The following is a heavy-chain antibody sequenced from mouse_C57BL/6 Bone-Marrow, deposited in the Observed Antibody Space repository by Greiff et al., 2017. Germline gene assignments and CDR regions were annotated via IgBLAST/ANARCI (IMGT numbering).Heavy chain of an antibody. CDR3: ARPYYYGSSHWYFDV. CDR2: INPNYGTT. D-gene: IGHD1-1*01. V-gene: IGHV1-39*01. CDR1: GYSFTDYN. J-gene: IGHJ1*03. Sequence: EVKLMESGPELVKPGASVKISCKASGYSFTDYNMNWVKQSNGKSLEWIGVINPNYGTTSYNQKFKGKATLTVDQSSSTAYMQLNSLTSEDSAVYYCARPYYYGSSHWYFDVWGTGTTVTVSS.